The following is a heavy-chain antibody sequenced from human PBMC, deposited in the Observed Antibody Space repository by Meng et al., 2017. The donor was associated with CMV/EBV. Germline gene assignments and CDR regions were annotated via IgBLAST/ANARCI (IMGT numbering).Heavy chain of an antibody. J-gene: IGHJ5*02. V-gene: IGHV1-69*04. CDR3: ARDKTPQYNWFDP. CDR2: IIPILGIA. D-gene: IGHD4-11*01. CDR1: GGTFSSYT. Sequence: SVKVSCRASGGTFSSYTISWVRQAPGQGLEWMGRIIPILGIANYAQKFQGRVTITADKSTSTAYMELSSLRSEDTAVYYCARDKTPQYNWFDPWGQGTLVTVSS.